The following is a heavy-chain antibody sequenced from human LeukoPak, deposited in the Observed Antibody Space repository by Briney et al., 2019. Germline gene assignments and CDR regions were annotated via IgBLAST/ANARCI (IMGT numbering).Heavy chain of an antibody. D-gene: IGHD3-10*01. CDR1: GFTFSGSA. V-gene: IGHV3-73*01. CDR3: TRLGYYYGSGSPNQY. CDR2: IRSKANSYAT. J-gene: IGHJ4*02. Sequence: GGSLRLSCAASGFTFSGSAMHWVRQASGKELEWVGRIRSKANSYATAYAASVKGRFTISRDDSKNTAYLQMNSLKTEDTAVYYCTRLGYYYGSGSPNQYWGQGTLVTVSS.